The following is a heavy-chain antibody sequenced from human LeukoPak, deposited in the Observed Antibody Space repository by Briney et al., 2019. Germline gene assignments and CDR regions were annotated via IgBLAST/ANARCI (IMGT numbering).Heavy chain of an antibody. CDR1: GYTFTSYY. J-gene: IGHJ6*03. D-gene: IGHD4-23*01. V-gene: IGHV1-46*01. Sequence: GASVKVSCKASGYTFTSYYMHWVRQAPGQGLEWMGIINPSGGSTSYAQKFQGRVTMTRDTSTSTVYMELSSLRSEDTAVYYCARDHTLPPGPPDYGGNSGIYYMDVWGKGTTVTVSS. CDR2: INPSGGST. CDR3: ARDHTLPPGPPDYGGNSGIYYMDV.